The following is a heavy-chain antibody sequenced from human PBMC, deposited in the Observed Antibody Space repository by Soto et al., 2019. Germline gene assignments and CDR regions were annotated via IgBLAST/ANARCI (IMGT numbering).Heavy chain of an antibody. J-gene: IGHJ4*02. CDR1: GGSIIDGQTY. CDR2: INYRGTT. Sequence: QVQLQESGPGLVKPSQTLSLTCTVSGGSIIDGQTYLNWIRQHPERGLEWMGYINYRGTTNYSPALKGRIPITIDTSKNQFSLRLTFVAGAETAGYYCAREAPGGAPFRGQGTLVTVSP. V-gene: IGHV4-31*03. CDR3: AREAPGGAPF. D-gene: IGHD1-26*01.